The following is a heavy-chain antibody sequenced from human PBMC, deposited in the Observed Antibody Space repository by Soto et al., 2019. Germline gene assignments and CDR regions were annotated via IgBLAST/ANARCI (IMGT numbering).Heavy chain of an antibody. CDR2: FSGTGTTT. D-gene: IGHD6-13*01. CDR1: GFTFNTYA. CDR3: AKVAAVGNSYFDY. J-gene: IGHJ4*02. Sequence: PGGSLRLSCAAAGFTFNTYAMTWVRQAPGKGLEWVSGFSGTGTTTYYADSVKGRFTISRDNSKNTLYLQMNSLRAEDTAIYYSAKVAAVGNSYFDYWGQGALVTVSS. V-gene: IGHV3-23*01.